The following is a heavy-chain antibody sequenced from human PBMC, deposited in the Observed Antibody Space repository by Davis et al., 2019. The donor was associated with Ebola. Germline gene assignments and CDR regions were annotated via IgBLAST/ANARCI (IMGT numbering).Heavy chain of an antibody. V-gene: IGHV3-30*02. CDR2: IRSDGSVK. CDR3: AKGGYSSTWHYWYFDL. Sequence: GESLKISCAASGFTFSISGMHWVRQAPGKGLEWVAFIRSDGSVKYYADSLKGRFTISRDYSKNTLSLQMSSLRPEDTAILYCAKGGYSSTWHYWYFDLWGRGTLVTVSS. D-gene: IGHD6-13*01. J-gene: IGHJ2*01. CDR1: GFTFSISG.